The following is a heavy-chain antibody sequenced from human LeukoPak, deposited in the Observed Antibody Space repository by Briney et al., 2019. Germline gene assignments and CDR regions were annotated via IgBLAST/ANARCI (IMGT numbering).Heavy chain of an antibody. CDR1: GFTFSSQE. V-gene: IGHV3-23*01. J-gene: IGHJ4*02. Sequence: GGSLRLSCTASGFTFSSQELTWARQAPGKGLEWVSSISAGDTYINYADSVKGRFTISRDDSKNTLYLQMNSLRAEDTAVYYCAKAVVPAAIPGAPDYWGQGTLVTVSS. D-gene: IGHD2-2*02. CDR2: ISAGDTYI. CDR3: AKAVVPAAIPGAPDY.